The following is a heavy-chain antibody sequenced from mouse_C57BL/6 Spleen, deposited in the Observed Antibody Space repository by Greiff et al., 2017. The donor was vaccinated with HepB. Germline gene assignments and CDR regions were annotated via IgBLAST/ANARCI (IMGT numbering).Heavy chain of an antibody. Sequence: LVESGPELVKPGASVKLSCKASGYTFTSYDINWVKQRPGQGLEWIGWIYPRDGSTKYNEKFKGKATLTVDTSSSTAYMELHSLTSEDSAVYFCARGDSHYYGSSPYYFDYWGQGTTLTVSS. CDR2: IYPRDGST. CDR1: GYTFTSYD. V-gene: IGHV1-85*01. D-gene: IGHD1-1*01. CDR3: ARGDSHYYGSSPYYFDY. J-gene: IGHJ2*01.